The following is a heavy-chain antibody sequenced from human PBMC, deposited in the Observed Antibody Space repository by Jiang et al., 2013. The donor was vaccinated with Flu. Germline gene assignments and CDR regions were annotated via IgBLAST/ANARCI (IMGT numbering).Heavy chain of an antibody. J-gene: IGHJ5*02. CDR1: GGTFSSYA. CDR3: ARGSSSWYVAGWFDP. CDR2: IIPIFGTA. Sequence: KKPGSSVKVSCKASGGTFSSYAISWVRQAPGQGLEWMGGIIPIFGTANYAQKFQGRATITADKSTSTAYMELSSLRSEDTAVYYCARGSSSWYVAGWFDPWGQGTLVTVSS. D-gene: IGHD6-13*01. V-gene: IGHV1-69*06.